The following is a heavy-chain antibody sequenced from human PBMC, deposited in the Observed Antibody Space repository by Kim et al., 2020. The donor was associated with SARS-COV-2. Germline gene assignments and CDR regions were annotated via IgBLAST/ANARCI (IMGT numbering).Heavy chain of an antibody. CDR3: ARVREGGSSWYYFDY. J-gene: IGHJ4*02. CDR2: ISSSSSYT. V-gene: IGHV3-11*05. D-gene: IGHD6-13*01. Sequence: GGSLRLSCAASGFTFIDYYMSWIRQAPGKGLEWFSYISSSSSYTNYADSVKGRFTISRDNAKNSLYLQMNSLRAEDTAVYDCARVREGGSSWYYFDYWGQGTLVTVSS. CDR1: GFTFIDYY.